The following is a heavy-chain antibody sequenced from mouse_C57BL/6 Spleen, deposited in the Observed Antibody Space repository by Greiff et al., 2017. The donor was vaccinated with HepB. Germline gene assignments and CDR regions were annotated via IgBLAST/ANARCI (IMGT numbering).Heavy chain of an antibody. CDR2: ISYSGST. J-gene: IGHJ4*01. CDR1: GYSITSDY. Sequence: EVQLVESGPGLAKPSQTLSLTCSVTGYSITSDYWNWIRKFPGNKLEYMGYISYSGSTYYNPSLKSRISITRDTSKNQYYLQLNSVTTEDTATYYCARSYYYGSSYGYAMDYWGQGTSVTVSS. V-gene: IGHV3-8*01. CDR3: ARSYYYGSSYGYAMDY. D-gene: IGHD1-1*01.